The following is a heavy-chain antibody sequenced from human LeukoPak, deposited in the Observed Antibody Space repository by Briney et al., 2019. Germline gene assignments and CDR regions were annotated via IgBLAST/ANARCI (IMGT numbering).Heavy chain of an antibody. Sequence: SQTLSLTCTVSGGSISSGGYYWSWIRQPPGKGLEWIGYIYHSGSTYYNPSLKSRVTISVDKSKNQFSLKLSSVTAADTAVYYCAREGDGEGMIVFDYWGQGTLVTVSS. J-gene: IGHJ4*02. V-gene: IGHV4-30-2*01. CDR3: AREGDGEGMIVFDY. CDR2: IYHSGST. D-gene: IGHD3-22*01. CDR1: GGSISSGGYY.